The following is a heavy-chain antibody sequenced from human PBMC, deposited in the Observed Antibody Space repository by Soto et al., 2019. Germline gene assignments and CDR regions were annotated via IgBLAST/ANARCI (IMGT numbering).Heavy chain of an antibody. D-gene: IGHD4-17*01. CDR1: GYSFTSFD. Sequence: ASVKVSCKASGYSFTSFDINWVRQVTGQGLEWMGWMNPNSGHTGYAQKFQGRVTMTRNTSISTAYLELSSLKSEDTAVYYCARAPDYGDIGRWFDPWGQGTPVNV. CDR2: MNPNSGHT. J-gene: IGHJ5*02. V-gene: IGHV1-8*01. CDR3: ARAPDYGDIGRWFDP.